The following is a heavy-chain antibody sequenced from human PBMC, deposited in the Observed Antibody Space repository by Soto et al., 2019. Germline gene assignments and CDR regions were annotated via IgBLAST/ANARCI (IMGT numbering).Heavy chain of an antibody. CDR2: MNPNNGDA. J-gene: IGHJ5*02. Sequence: QVQLVQSGAEEKKPGASVKVSCKASGYTFNGYYINWVRQAPGQGLEWMGWMNPNNGDAKYAPKFQGRVTMTRDTSTTPAYLELTRLSSDATATFYCARARVAATRPWFDPWGQGTLVSVSS. CDR1: GYTFNGYY. D-gene: IGHD2-15*01. V-gene: IGHV1-2*02. CDR3: ARARVAATRPWFDP.